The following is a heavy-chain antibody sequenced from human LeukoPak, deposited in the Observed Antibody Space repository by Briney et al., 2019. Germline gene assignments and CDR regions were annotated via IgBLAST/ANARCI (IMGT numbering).Heavy chain of an antibody. D-gene: IGHD5/OR15-5a*01. Sequence: GGSLRLSCAASGFTFSNYWMIWVRQSPGKRLEWVARIKPDGSEKYYVDSVKGRFTISRDNAKNSLYLQLNSLRVEDTAVYYCVRDVYGPSDYWGQGTLVTVSS. CDR2: IKPDGSEK. J-gene: IGHJ4*02. CDR1: GFTFSNYW. CDR3: VRDVYGPSDY. V-gene: IGHV3-7*01.